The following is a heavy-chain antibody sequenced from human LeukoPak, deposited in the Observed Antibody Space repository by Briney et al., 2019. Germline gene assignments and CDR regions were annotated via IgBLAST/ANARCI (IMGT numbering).Heavy chain of an antibody. D-gene: IGHD3-10*01. V-gene: IGHV3-74*01. CDR3: TRTDRGFDY. CDR1: GFTVSSNY. CDR2: INNDGSST. J-gene: IGHJ4*02. Sequence: GGSLRLSCAASGFTVSSNYMSWVRQAPGKGLVWVSRINNDGSSTSYADSVKGRFTISRDNAKNTLYLQMNSLRAEDTAVYYCTRTDRGFDYWGQGTLVTVSS.